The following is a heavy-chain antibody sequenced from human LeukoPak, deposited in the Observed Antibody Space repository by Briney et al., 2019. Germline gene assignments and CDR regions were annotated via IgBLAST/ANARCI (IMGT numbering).Heavy chain of an antibody. CDR3: ARDAELVTFDC. CDR2: ISYDGSNK. J-gene: IGHJ4*02. D-gene: IGHD1-1*01. CDR1: GFTFSSYA. V-gene: IGHV3-30*04. Sequence: GGSLRLSCAASGFTFSSYAMHWVRQAPGKGLEWVAVISYDGSNKYYADSVKGRFTISRDNSKNTLYLQMNSLRAEDTAVYYCARDAELVTFDCWGQGTLVTVSS.